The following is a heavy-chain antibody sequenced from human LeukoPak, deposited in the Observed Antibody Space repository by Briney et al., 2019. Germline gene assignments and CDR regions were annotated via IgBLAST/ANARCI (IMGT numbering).Heavy chain of an antibody. Sequence: GGSLRLSCAASGFTVSSNYMSWVRQAPGKGLEWVSVIYSGGSTYYADSVKGRFTISRDNSKNTLYLQTNSLRAEDTAVYYCASIKYSGYGGDYWGQGTLVTVSS. CDR3: ASIKYSGYGGDY. V-gene: IGHV3-66*01. CDR2: IYSGGST. J-gene: IGHJ4*02. D-gene: IGHD5-12*01. CDR1: GFTVSSNY.